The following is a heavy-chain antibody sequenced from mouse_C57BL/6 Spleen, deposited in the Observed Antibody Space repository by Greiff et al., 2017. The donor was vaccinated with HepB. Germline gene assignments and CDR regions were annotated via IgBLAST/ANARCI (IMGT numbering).Heavy chain of an antibody. D-gene: IGHD2-3*01. CDR3: ARRNDGSNYYAMDY. V-gene: IGHV5-17*01. CDR1: GFTFSDYG. Sequence: DVMLVESGGGLVKPGGSLKLSCAASGFTFSDYGMHWVRQAPEKGLEWVAYISSGSSTIYYADTVKGRFTISRDNAKNTLFLQMTSLRSEDTAMYYCARRNDGSNYYAMDYWGQGTSVTVSS. CDR2: ISSGSSTI. J-gene: IGHJ4*01.